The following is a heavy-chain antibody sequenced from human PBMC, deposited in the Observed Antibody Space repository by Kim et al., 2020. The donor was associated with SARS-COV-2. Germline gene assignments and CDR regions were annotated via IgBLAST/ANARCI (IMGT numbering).Heavy chain of an antibody. V-gene: IGHV3-30*04. D-gene: IGHD6-19*01. Sequence: GGSLRLSCAASGFTFSSYAMHWVRQAPGKGLEWVAVISYDGSNKYYADSVKGRFTISRDNSKNTLYLQMNSLRAEDTAVYYCARGVQWLGSFDYWGQGTLVTVSS. J-gene: IGHJ4*02. CDR2: ISYDGSNK. CDR3: ARGVQWLGSFDY. CDR1: GFTFSSYA.